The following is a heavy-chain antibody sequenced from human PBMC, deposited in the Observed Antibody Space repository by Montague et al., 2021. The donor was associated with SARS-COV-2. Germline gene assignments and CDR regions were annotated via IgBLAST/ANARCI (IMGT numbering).Heavy chain of an antibody. V-gene: IGHV4-39*01. J-gene: IGHJ2*01. CDR2: IYYSGST. CDR3: ARHVYDILTGYYTYWYFDL. CDR1: GGSISSSSYY. Sequence: SETLSLTCTVSGGSISSSSYYWGWIRQPPGQGLEWIGSIYYSGSTYYNPSLKSRVTISVDTSKNPFSLKLSSVTAADTAVYYCARHVYDILTGYYTYWYFDLWGRGTLVTVSS. D-gene: IGHD3-9*01.